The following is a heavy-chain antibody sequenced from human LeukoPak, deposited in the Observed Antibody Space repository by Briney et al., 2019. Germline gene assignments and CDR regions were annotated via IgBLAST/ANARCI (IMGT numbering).Heavy chain of an antibody. CDR2: INHSGST. CDR1: GGSFSGYY. D-gene: IGHD1-14*01. Sequence: PSETLSLTCAVYGGSFSGYYWSWIRQPPGKGLEWIGEINHSGSTYYNPSLKSRVTISVDTSKNQFSLKLSSVTAADTAVYYCARYGRQKMTGDYWGQGTLVTVSS. J-gene: IGHJ4*02. CDR3: ARYGRQKMTGDY. V-gene: IGHV4-34*01.